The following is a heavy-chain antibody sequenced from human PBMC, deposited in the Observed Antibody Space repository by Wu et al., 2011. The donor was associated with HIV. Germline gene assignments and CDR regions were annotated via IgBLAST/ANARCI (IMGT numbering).Heavy chain of an antibody. CDR3: ARDDSSGWVWGGSQGPNDY. CDR2: ISPYDGDT. V-gene: IGHV1-18*01. Sequence: QVQLVQSGAEVKKPGASVKVSCKASGYTFNTYAISWVRQAPGQGLEWMGWISPYDGDTKYPQKLQGRVTMTTDTSTSTAYMELRSLRSDDTAVYYCARDDSSGWVWGGSQGPNDYWGQGTLVTVSS. J-gene: IGHJ4*02. CDR1: GYTFNTYA. D-gene: IGHD6-19*01.